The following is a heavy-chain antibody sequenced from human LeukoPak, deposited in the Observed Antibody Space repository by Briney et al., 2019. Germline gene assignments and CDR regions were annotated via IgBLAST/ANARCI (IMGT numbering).Heavy chain of an antibody. D-gene: IGHD3-22*01. CDR3: ARMTSGDYYDSSGYYSPPPYFDY. V-gene: IGHV1-18*01. Sequence: ASVKVSCKASGYTFTSYGISWVRQAPGQGLEWMGWISAYNGNTNYAQKLQGRVTMTTDTSTSTAYMELRSLRSDDTAVYYCARMTSGDYYDSSGYYSPPPYFDYWGQGTLVTVSS. CDR1: GYTFTSYG. CDR2: ISAYNGNT. J-gene: IGHJ4*02.